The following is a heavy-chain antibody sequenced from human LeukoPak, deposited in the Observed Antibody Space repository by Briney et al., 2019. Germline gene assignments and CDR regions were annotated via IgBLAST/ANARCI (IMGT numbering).Heavy chain of an antibody. CDR2: IYYSGAT. Sequence: SETLSLTCTVSGGSIGIYYLNWIRQPPGKGLEWIGRIYYSGATNYNPSLKSRVTISVDTSKNQFSLKLSSVTAADTAVYYCASHTIWLGWYFDLWGRGTLVTVSS. CDR3: ASHTIWLGWYFDL. CDR1: GGSIGIYY. J-gene: IGHJ2*01. V-gene: IGHV4-59*12. D-gene: IGHD3-9*01.